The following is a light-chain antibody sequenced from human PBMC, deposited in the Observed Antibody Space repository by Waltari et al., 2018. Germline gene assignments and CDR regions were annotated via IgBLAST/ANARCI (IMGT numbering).Light chain of an antibody. CDR2: HVT. J-gene: IGLJ2*01. CDR1: SSDIGAYDS. V-gene: IGLV2-14*03. Sequence: QSALTQPVSVSGSLGQSITISCTGSSSDIGAYDSVSWYQQHPGRAPTLMLFHVTDRPSVISNRFSRSKAGNTASLTISGLQTEDEADYYCSSYTTSGTLVVGGGTKLTIL. CDR3: SSYTTSGTLV.